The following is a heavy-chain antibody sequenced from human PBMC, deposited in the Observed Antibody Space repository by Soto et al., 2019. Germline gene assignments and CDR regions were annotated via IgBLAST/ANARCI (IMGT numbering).Heavy chain of an antibody. CDR1: GGSIISYY. J-gene: IGHJ4*02. Sequence: QVQLQESGPGLVKPSETLSLTCTVSGGSIISYYWSWIRQPPGKGLEWIGYIYSSGSTNYNPSLKSRVAISVDTSKNQFSRKRSAVTAADTAVYYCARDLRLDYWGQGTLVTVSS. CDR2: IYSSGST. D-gene: IGHD4-17*01. CDR3: ARDLRLDY. V-gene: IGHV4-59*01.